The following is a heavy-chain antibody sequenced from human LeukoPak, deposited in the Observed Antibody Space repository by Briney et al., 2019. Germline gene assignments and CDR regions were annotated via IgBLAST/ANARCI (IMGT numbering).Heavy chain of an antibody. D-gene: IGHD6-19*01. V-gene: IGHV5-51*01. Sequence: GESLKISCKYSGHSFTTYWIGWVRQMPGKGLEWMGIIYPDDSDTRYSPSFKGQVTISVDKSISTVYLQWSSLKASDSAIYHCARQGDISGWLNNALDLWGQGTMVIVSS. CDR2: IYPDDSDT. CDR3: ARQGDISGWLNNALDL. CDR1: GHSFTTYW. J-gene: IGHJ3*01.